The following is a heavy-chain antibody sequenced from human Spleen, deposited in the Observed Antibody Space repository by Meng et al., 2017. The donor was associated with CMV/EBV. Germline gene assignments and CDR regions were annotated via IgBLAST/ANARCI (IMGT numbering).Heavy chain of an antibody. V-gene: IGHV2-5*05. CDR1: FSLNSRGVS. Sequence: FSLNSRGVSVGWIRQPPGKALEWLALIYWDDDKRYGPSLKSRLTITKDTSKNQVVLTVTNMDPVDTATYYCAHSVGDGPNLIMLDSWGQGTLVTVSS. J-gene: IGHJ4*02. CDR3: AHSVGDGPNLIMLDS. CDR2: IYWDDDK. D-gene: IGHD5-24*01.